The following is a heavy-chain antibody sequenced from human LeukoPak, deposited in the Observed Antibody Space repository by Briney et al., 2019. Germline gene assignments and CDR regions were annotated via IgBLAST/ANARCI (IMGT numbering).Heavy chain of an antibody. V-gene: IGHV1-69*04. J-gene: IGHJ4*02. CDR3: ANVEMATITLDY. CDR2: IIPILGIA. CDR1: GYTFTSYG. Sequence: ASVKVSCKASGYTFTSYGISWVRQAPGQGLEWMGRIIPILGIANYAQKFQGRVTITAGKSTSTAYMELSSLRSEDTAVYYCANVEMATITLDYWGQGTLVTVSS. D-gene: IGHD5-24*01.